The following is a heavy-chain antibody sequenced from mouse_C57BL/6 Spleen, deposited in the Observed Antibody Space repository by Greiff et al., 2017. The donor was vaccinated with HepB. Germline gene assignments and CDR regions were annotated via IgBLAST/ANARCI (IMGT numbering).Heavy chain of an antibody. Sequence: VQLQQSGPELVKPGASVKISCKASGYAFSSSWMNWVKQRPGKGLEWIGRIYPGDGATNYNGKFKGKATLTADKSSSTAYMQLSSLTSEDSAVYFCARGDDYDQALFAYWGQGTLVTVSA. CDR2: IYPGDGAT. V-gene: IGHV1-82*01. CDR3: ARGDDYDQALFAY. D-gene: IGHD2-4*01. CDR1: GYAFSSSW. J-gene: IGHJ3*01.